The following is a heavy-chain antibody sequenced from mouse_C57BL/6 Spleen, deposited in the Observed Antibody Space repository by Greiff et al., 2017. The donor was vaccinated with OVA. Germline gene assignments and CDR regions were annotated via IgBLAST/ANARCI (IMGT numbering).Heavy chain of an antibody. Sequence: VQLQQPGAELVKPGASVKLSCKASGYTFTSYWMHWVKQRPGQGLEWIGMIHPNSGSTNYNEKFKSKATLTVDKSSSTAYMQLSSLTSEDSAVYYCATGRGGSSSGYVDYWGQGTTLTVSS. CDR1: GYTFTSYW. CDR3: ATGRGGSSSGYVDY. J-gene: IGHJ2*01. D-gene: IGHD1-1*01. V-gene: IGHV1-64*01. CDR2: IHPNSGST.